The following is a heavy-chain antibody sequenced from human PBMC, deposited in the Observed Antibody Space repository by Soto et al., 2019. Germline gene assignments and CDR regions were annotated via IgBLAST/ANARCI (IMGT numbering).Heavy chain of an antibody. D-gene: IGHD3-10*01. CDR3: SRDRDDYGSGNYYNRIDF. V-gene: IGHV1-69*01. CDR1: GGIFSTYA. Sequence: QVQLVQYGAEVKKPGSSVKVSCKASGGIFSTYAISWLRRAPGQGLEWMGGIIPIFGTPNYAQRFQGRVTITAYESTSTAYMELCILSFEDTAVYYCSRDRDDYGSGNYYNRIDFWGQGTLVTVSS. CDR2: IIPIFGTP. J-gene: IGHJ4*02.